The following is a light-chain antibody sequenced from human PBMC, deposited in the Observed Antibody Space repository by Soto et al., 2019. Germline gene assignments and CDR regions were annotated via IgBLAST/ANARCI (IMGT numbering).Light chain of an antibody. CDR2: WAS. V-gene: IGKV4-1*01. Sequence: DIVMTQSPASLAVSLGERATINCKSSQSVLYSANNENYVAWYQQKPGQPPKLLIYWASTRDSGVPDRFSGSGSGTEFTLTISSLQPDDFATYYCQQYNSYSITFGQGTRLEIK. CDR1: QSVLYSANNENY. J-gene: IGKJ5*01. CDR3: QQYNSYSIT.